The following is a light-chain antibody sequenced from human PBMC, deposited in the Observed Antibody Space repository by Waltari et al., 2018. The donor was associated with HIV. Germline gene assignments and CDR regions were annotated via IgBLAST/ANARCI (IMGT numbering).Light chain of an antibody. CDR1: SSDAGSYNL. CDR3: CSYAGSSTSVV. V-gene: IGLV2-23*01. J-gene: IGLJ2*01. Sequence: QSALTQPASVSGPPGQSITISCTGTSSDAGSYNLVSWYQQHPGKAPQVMIYAGSERPSGVSNRFSGSKSGNTASLTISGLQTEDEADYYCCSYAGSSTSVVFGGGTKLTVL. CDR2: AGS.